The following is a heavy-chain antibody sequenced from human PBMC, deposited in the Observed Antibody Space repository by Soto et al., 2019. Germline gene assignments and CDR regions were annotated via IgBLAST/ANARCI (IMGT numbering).Heavy chain of an antibody. CDR3: AKDRPNYYGSEGAYYTAGGDY. J-gene: IGHJ4*02. Sequence: EVQLLESGGGLVQPGGSLRLSCAASGFPFGGYAMSWVRQAPGKGLEWVSSISGSGASTYYTDSVTGRFTISRDNSKDTLYLQLNSLRAEDTAVYYCAKDRPNYYGSEGAYYTAGGDYWGQGTLVTVSS. D-gene: IGHD3-10*01. CDR1: GFPFGGYA. CDR2: ISGSGAST. V-gene: IGHV3-23*01.